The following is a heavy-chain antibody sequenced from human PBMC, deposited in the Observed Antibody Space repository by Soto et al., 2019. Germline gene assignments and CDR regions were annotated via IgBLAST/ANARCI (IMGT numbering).Heavy chain of an antibody. CDR2: IYYSGST. V-gene: IGHV4-59*01. Sequence: QVQLQESGPGLVKPSETLSLTCTVSGGSISSYYWSWIRQPPGKRLEWIGYIYYSGSTNYNPSLKSRVTISVDTSKNQISLKLSSVTAADTAVYYCTRDRAISTAGHYYYYMDVWGKGTTVTVSS. D-gene: IGHD6-13*01. J-gene: IGHJ6*03. CDR1: GGSISSYY. CDR3: TRDRAISTAGHYYYYMDV.